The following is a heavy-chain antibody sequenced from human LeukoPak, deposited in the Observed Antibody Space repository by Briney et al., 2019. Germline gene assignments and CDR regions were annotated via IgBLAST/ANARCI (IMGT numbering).Heavy chain of an antibody. V-gene: IGHV1-2*02. J-gene: IGHJ4*02. CDR1: GYTFTGYY. CDR3: ARLYGSSNFDY. D-gene: IGHD6-6*01. CDR2: INPNSGGT. Sequence: ASVKVSCKASGYTFTGYYMHWVRQAPGQGLEWMGWINPNSGGTNYVQKFQGRVTMTRDTSISTAYMELSRLRSDDTAVYYCARLYGSSNFDYWGQGTLVTVSS.